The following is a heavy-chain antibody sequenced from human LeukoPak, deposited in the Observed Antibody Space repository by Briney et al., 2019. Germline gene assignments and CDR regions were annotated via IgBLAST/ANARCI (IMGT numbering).Heavy chain of an antibody. CDR3: VRGTGY. CDR2: ISSNGDNT. CDR1: GFTFSTYV. Sequence: GGSLRLCCSVSGFTFSTYVMHWVRQAAGKGLEYVSAISSNGDNTYYADSVKGRFTISRDNSKNTLYLQMSSLRADDTAVYYCVRGTGYWGQGTLVTVSS. J-gene: IGHJ4*02. V-gene: IGHV3-64D*06.